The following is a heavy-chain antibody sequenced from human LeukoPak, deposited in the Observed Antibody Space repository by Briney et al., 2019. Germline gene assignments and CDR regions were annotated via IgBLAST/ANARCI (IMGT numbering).Heavy chain of an antibody. D-gene: IGHD2-15*01. CDR3: AKYRGYCSGGSCSFNY. V-gene: IGHV3-23*01. CDR2: ISGSGGST. CDR1: GFTFSSYA. Sequence: PGASLRLSCAASGFTFSSYAMSWVRQAPGKGLEWVSAISGSGGSTYYADSVKGRFTISRDNSKNTLYLQMNSLRAEDTAVYYCAKYRGYCSGGSCSFNYWGQGTLVTVSS. J-gene: IGHJ4*02.